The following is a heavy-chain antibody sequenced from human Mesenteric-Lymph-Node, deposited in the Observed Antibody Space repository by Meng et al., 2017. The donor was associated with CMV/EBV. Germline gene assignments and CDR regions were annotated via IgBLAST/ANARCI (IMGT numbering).Heavy chain of an antibody. D-gene: IGHD3-3*01. J-gene: IGHJ5*02. CDR1: GYTFTSYD. Sequence: ASVKVSCKASGYTFTSYDINWVRQATGQGLEWMGWMNPNSGNTGYAQKFQGRVTMTRNTSISTAYMELSSLRSEDTAVYYCARDYDFWSGYSQNWFDPWGQGTLVTVSS. CDR2: MNPNSGNT. CDR3: ARDYDFWSGYSQNWFDP. V-gene: IGHV1-8*01.